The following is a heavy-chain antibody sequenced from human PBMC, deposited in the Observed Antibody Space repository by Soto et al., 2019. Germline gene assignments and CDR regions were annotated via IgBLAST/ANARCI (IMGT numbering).Heavy chain of an antibody. V-gene: IGHV4-59*08. J-gene: IGHJ4*02. Sequence: QVHLQESGPGLVKPSETLSLTCTISGSSITNYQWGWIRQPPGKGLEWIGHVYYSGSANYNPTLKSRVTISIDTSKSQFSLNLGSVTAADTAVYFCARHAGSLGYWGQGTLVTVSS. CDR3: ARHAGSLGY. D-gene: IGHD2-2*03. CDR1: GSSITNYQ. CDR2: VYYSGSA.